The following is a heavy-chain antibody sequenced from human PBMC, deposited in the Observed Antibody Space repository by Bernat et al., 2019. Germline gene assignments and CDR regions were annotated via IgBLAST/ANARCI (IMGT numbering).Heavy chain of an antibody. J-gene: IGHJ1*01. CDR2: IYHSGST. CDR1: GGSFSGYY. V-gene: IGHV4-34*01. CDR3: ASVSIEAEYFQH. Sequence: QVQLQQWGAGLLKPSETLSLTCAVYGGSFSGYYWSWIRQPPGKGLEWIGEIYHSGSTYYNPSLKSRVTISVDTSKNQFSLKLSSVTAADTAVYYCASVSIEAEYFQHWGQGTLVTVSS. D-gene: IGHD3-22*01.